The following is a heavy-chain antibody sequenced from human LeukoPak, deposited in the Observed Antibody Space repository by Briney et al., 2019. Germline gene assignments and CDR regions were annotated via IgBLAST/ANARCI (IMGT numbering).Heavy chain of an antibody. D-gene: IGHD4-11*01. J-gene: IGHJ4*02. Sequence: GASVKVSFKASGYTFTNYGISWVRQAPGQGPDWMGWISAYNGNTNYAQKLQGRVTMTTDTSTSTAYMELRSLRSDDTAVYYCAGGPGAYGNGCDYWGQGTLVPVSP. V-gene: IGHV1-18*01. CDR1: GYTFTNYG. CDR3: AGGPGAYGNGCDY. CDR2: ISAYNGNT.